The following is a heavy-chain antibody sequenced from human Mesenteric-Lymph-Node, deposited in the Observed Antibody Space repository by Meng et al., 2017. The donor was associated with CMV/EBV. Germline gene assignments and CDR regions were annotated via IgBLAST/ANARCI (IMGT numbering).Heavy chain of an antibody. V-gene: IGHV3-30*18. J-gene: IGHJ4*02. Sequence: GGSLRLSCAASGFTFSSYGMHWVRQAPGKGLEWVAVISYDGSIKYQADTVKGRFTISRDNSKNTLYLQMNSLRAEDTAVYYCAKDPYDSSGYYVDYWGQGTLVTVSS. D-gene: IGHD3-22*01. CDR2: ISYDGSIK. CDR3: AKDPYDSSGYYVDY. CDR1: GFTFSSYG.